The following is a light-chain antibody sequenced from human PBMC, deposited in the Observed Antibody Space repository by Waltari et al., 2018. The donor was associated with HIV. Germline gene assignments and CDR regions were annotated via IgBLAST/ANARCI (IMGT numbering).Light chain of an antibody. J-gene: IGLJ2*01. CDR2: GVT. V-gene: IGLV2-14*01. CDR1: NRNIGFFNL. CDR3: SSYASDDTVV. Sequence: TISCTGANRNIGFFNLVSWYRQYPGKAPQLIIYGVTYRPSGISSRFSGSKSGNTASLTISGLQVDDEADYYCSSYASDDTVVFGGGTKLTVL.